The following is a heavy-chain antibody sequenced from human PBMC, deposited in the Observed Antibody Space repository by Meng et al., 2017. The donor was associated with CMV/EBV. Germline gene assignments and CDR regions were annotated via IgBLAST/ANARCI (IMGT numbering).Heavy chain of an antibody. D-gene: IGHD1-26*01. Sequence: QVQLQQWGAGLSKPSETLSRTSAVYGGSFSGYYWSWIRQPPGKGLEWIGEINHSGSTNYNPSLKSRVTISVDTSKNQFSLKLSSVTAADTAVYYCARGVGGWFDPWGQGTLVTVSS. V-gene: IGHV4-34*01. J-gene: IGHJ5*02. CDR2: INHSGST. CDR3: ARGVGGWFDP. CDR1: GGSFSGYY.